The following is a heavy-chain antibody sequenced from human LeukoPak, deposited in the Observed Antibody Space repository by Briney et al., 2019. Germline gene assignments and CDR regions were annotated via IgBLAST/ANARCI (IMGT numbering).Heavy chain of an antibody. Sequence: PSETLSLAWSVSGGSVSNYYWGWIRQPPGKGLEWIGYVYYTGSTNYNPSLKSRVTMFEDKSKNQFSLRLYSVTVADTAVYYCARAADTAMVPFDYWGQGALGTVSP. D-gene: IGHD5-18*01. J-gene: IGHJ4*02. CDR1: GGSVSNYY. CDR2: VYYTGST. CDR3: ARAADTAMVPFDY. V-gene: IGHV4-59*08.